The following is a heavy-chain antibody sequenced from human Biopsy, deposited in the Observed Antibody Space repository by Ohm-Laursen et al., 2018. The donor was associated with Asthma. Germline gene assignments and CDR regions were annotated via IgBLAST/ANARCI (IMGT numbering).Heavy chain of an antibody. D-gene: IGHD6-19*01. CDR3: ARDSYSSGLYDDFES. Sequence: SLRLSCAASGFSFDDYAMFWVRQAPGKGLEWVSVIYSGGTSHTADSVRGRFTISRDYSENTLYLQMHSLRAEDTAVYYCARDSYSSGLYDDFESWGQGTLVTVSS. CDR2: IYSGGTS. CDR1: GFSFDDYA. V-gene: IGHV3-23*03. J-gene: IGHJ4*02.